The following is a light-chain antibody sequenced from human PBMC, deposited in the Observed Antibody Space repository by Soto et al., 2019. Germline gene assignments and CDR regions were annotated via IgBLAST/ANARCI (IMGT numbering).Light chain of an antibody. CDR1: QRVSSSY. CDR3: QQYRSSPFT. V-gene: IGKV3-20*01. J-gene: IGKJ4*01. CDR2: GAS. Sequence: EVVLTQSPGTLSLSPGEGATLSCKATQRVSSSYLAWYQQKPGQAPRLLIYGASSRATGIPDRFSGSGSGTDFMLTISRLEPEDFAVYFCQQYRSSPFTFGGGTKVDIK.